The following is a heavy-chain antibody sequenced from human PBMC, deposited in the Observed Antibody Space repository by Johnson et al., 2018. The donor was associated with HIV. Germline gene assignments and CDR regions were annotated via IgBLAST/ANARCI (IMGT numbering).Heavy chain of an antibody. J-gene: IGHJ3*02. CDR1: GFTFSSYA. CDR2: ISGSGGST. CDR3: AKDRRITGTIPFYAFDI. Sequence: MLLVESGGGLVQPGGSLRLSCAASGFTFSSYAMSWVRQAPGKVLEWVSAISGSGGSTYYADSVKGLFTISRDNSKNTLYLQMNSLRAEDTAVYYCAKDRRITGTIPFYAFDIWGQGTMVTVSS. D-gene: IGHD1-7*01. V-gene: IGHV3-23*04.